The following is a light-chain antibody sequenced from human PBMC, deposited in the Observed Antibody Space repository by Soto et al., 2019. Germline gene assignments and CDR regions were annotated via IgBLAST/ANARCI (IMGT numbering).Light chain of an antibody. CDR1: SSDVGGYDY. CDR3: SSYAVSNTFV. CDR2: EVN. J-gene: IGLJ1*01. Sequence: QSVLTQPPSASGSPGQSVTISCTGSSSDVGGYDYVSWYQQHPGKAPKVMIYEVNKRPSGVPDRFSGSKSGNTASLTVSGLQADDEADYFCSSYAVSNTFVFGSGTKLTVL. V-gene: IGLV2-8*01.